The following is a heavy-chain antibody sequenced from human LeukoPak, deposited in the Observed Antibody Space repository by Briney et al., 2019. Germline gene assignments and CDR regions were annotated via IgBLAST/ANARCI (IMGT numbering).Heavy chain of an antibody. CDR2: IYTSGST. V-gene: IGHV4-61*02. Sequence: SETLSLTCTVSGGSISSGSYYWSWIRQPAGKGLEWIGRIYTSGSTNYNPSLKSRVTISVDTSKNQFSLKLSSVTAADTAVYYCARDVRRYFDYWGQGTLVTVSS. CDR1: GGSISSGSYY. CDR3: ARDVRRYFDY. J-gene: IGHJ4*02.